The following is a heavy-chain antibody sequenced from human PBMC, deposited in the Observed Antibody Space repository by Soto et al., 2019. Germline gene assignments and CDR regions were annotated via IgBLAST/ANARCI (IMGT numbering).Heavy chain of an antibody. CDR2: IYYSGST. V-gene: IGHV4-31*02. CDR3: ARDRYCSGGSCYEGYYYYYGMDV. J-gene: IGHJ6*02. D-gene: IGHD2-15*01. CDR1: GGSISSGGYY. Sequence: SQTMSLTWTVFGGSISSGGYYWSLIRKHPWKGLEWIGYIYYSGSTYYNPSLKSRVTISVGTSKNQFSLKLSSVTAADTAVDYCARDRYCSGGSCYEGYYYYYGMDVWGQGTTVTVSS.